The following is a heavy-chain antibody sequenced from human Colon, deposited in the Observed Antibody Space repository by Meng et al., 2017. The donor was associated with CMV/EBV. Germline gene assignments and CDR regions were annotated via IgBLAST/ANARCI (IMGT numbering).Heavy chain of an antibody. CDR2: ISSSSSYI. V-gene: IGHV3-21*01. J-gene: IGHJ4*02. D-gene: IGHD6-19*01. CDR3: ARGGYSSGWYYEH. CDR1: GFTFRNAW. Sequence: GESLKISCAGSGFTFRNAWMSWVRQAPGKGLEWVSSISSSSSYIYYADSVKGRFTISRDNAKNSLYLQMNSLRAEDTAVYYCARGGYSSGWYYEHWGQGTLVTVSS.